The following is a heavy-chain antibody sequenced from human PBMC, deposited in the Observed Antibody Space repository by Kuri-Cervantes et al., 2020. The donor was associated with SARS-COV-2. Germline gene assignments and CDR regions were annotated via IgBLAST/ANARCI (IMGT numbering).Heavy chain of an antibody. CDR3: ARGLWTSYYYYYYMDV. V-gene: IGHV1-69*05. Sequence: SVKVSCKASGGTFSSYAISWVRQAPGQGLEWMGGIIPIFGTANYAQKFQGRVTITTDESTSTAYMEQSSLRSEDTAVYYCARGLWTSYYYYYYMDVWGKGTTVTVSS. CDR1: GGTFSSYA. CDR2: IIPIFGTA. J-gene: IGHJ6*03. D-gene: IGHD3-10*01.